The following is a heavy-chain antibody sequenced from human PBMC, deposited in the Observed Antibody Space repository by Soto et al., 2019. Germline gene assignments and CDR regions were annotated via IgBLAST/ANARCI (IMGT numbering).Heavy chain of an antibody. CDR2: INSDGSST. CDR1: GFTFSSYW. CDR3: ARDFIVGAPDYFDY. Sequence: GGSLRLSCAASGFTFSSYWMHWVRQAPGKGLVWVSRINSDGSSTSYADSVKGRFTISRDNAKNTLYLQMNSLRVDDTAVYYCARDFIVGAPDYFDYWGQGTLVTVSS. V-gene: IGHV3-74*01. D-gene: IGHD1-26*01. J-gene: IGHJ4*02.